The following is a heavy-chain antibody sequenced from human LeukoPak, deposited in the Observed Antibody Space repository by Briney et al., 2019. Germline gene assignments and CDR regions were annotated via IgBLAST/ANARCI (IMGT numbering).Heavy chain of an antibody. CDR3: ASFPTGVQLERRPRFDP. Sequence: SETLSLTCAVYGGSFSGYYWSWIRQPPGKGLEWIGETNHSGSTNYNPSLKSRVTISVDTSKNQFSLKLSSVTAADTAVYYCASFPTGVQLERRPRFDPWGQGTLVTVSS. CDR2: TNHSGST. D-gene: IGHD1-1*01. CDR1: GGSFSGYY. J-gene: IGHJ5*02. V-gene: IGHV4-34*01.